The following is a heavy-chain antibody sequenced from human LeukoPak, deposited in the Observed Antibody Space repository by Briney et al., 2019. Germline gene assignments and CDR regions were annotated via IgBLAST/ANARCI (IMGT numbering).Heavy chain of an antibody. J-gene: IGHJ4*02. CDR3: ARGKYSSGWFDY. V-gene: IGHV3-21*01. D-gene: IGHD6-19*01. CDR2: ITTSSTYI. Sequence: GGSLRLSCAASGFPFSSYSMSWVRRAPGKGLEWVSSITTSSTYISYADSVKGRFTISRDNAKNSLYLQMNSLRAEDTAVYYCARGKYSSGWFDYWGQGTLVTVSS. CDR1: GFPFSSYS.